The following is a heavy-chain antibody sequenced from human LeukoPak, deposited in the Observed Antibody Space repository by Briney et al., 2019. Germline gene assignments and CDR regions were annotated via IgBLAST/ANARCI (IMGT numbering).Heavy chain of an antibody. Sequence: VESLKISCKSSGYSFASYWIAWVRQMPGKGLEWMGIIHPADSDTRYSPSFQGQVTISADKSISTAYLQWSSLKASDTAMYYCARSSSGWSFDYWGQGTLVTVSS. CDR2: IHPADSDT. CDR3: ARSSSGWSFDY. CDR1: GYSFASYW. J-gene: IGHJ4*02. V-gene: IGHV5-51*01. D-gene: IGHD6-19*01.